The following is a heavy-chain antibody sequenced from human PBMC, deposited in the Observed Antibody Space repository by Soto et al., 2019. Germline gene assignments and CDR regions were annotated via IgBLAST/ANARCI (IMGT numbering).Heavy chain of an antibody. CDR1: GGSISSGGYY. J-gene: IGHJ4*02. V-gene: IGHV4-31*01. D-gene: IGHD4-17*01. CDR2: IYYSGST. CDR3: ARDSGYGADY. Sequence: QVQLQESGPGLVKPSQTLSLTCTVSGGSISSGGYYWSWIRQHPGKGLEWIGYIYYSGSTYYNPSIKXXVXTPXDTSKTHFSLTLSSVTAADTAVYYCARDSGYGADYWGQGPLVTVSS.